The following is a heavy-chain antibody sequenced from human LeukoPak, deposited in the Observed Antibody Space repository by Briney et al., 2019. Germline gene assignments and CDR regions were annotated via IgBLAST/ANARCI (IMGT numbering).Heavy chain of an antibody. J-gene: IGHJ6*03. D-gene: IGHD6-19*01. Sequence: ASVKVSCKASGYTFTSYGISWVRQAPGQGLEWMGWISAYNGNTNYAQKLQGRVTMTTDTSTSTAYMELRSLRSDDTAVYYCARKSSGWSDYYYYYMDVRGKGTTVTVSS. CDR3: ARKSSGWSDYYYYYMDV. CDR2: ISAYNGNT. CDR1: GYTFTSYG. V-gene: IGHV1-18*01.